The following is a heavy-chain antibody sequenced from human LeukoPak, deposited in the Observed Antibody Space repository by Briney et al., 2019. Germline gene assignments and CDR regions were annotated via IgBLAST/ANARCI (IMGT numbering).Heavy chain of an antibody. J-gene: IGHJ4*02. D-gene: IGHD3-22*01. V-gene: IGHV4-59*01. CDR3: ARVYYYYDSSGYHFDY. CDR1: GGSISSYY. CDR2: IYYSGST. Sequence: PSETLSLTCTVSGGSISSYYWSWIRQPPGKGLEWIGYIYYSGSTNYNPSLKSRVTISVDTSKNQFSLKLSSVTAADTAVYYCARVYYYYDSSGYHFDYWGQGTLVTVSS.